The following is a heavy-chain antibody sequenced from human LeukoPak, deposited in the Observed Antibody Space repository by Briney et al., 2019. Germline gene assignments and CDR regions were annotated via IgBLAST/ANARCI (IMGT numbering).Heavy chain of an antibody. Sequence: GGSLRLSCAASGFTFYTYGMHWVRQAPGKGLEYVSGIGPDGGTTYYANSVKGRFTISRDNSKYMLYLQMGSLTANDMAVYYCARGAQLTDYWGQGTLVTVSS. J-gene: IGHJ4*02. CDR1: GFTFYTYG. V-gene: IGHV3-64*01. CDR2: IGPDGGTT. D-gene: IGHD6-13*01. CDR3: ARGAQLTDY.